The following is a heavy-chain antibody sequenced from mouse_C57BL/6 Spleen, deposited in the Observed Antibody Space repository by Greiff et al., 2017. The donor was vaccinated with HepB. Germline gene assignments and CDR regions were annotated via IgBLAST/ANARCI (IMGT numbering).Heavy chain of an antibody. CDR3: ARDGSSRYWYCDV. CDR2: ISGGGGNT. Sequence: EVKLMESGGGLVKPGGSLKLSCAASGFTFSSYTMSWVRQTPEKRLEWVATISGGGGNTYYPDSVKGRFTISRDNAKNTLYLQMSSLRSEDTALYYCARDGSSRYWYCDVWGTGTTVTVSS. J-gene: IGHJ1*03. D-gene: IGHD1-1*01. CDR1: GFTFSSYT. V-gene: IGHV5-9*01.